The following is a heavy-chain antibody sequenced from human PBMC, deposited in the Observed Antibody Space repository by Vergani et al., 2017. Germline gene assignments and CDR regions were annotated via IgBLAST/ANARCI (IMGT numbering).Heavy chain of an antibody. Sequence: QVQLQESGPGLVKPSQTLSLTCSVSGYSISSGVYYCNCIRQHPGKGLEWIGYIYSTGSTHHNPSLRRRINMSVDTSKNQFSLKLNSVTAADTAMYYCARMGGYDEGDAFRIGYFDSWGPGILVTVSS. J-gene: IGHJ4*02. D-gene: IGHD3-22*01. CDR1: GYSISSGVYY. CDR3: ARMGGYDEGDAFRIGYFDS. V-gene: IGHV4-31*03. CDR2: IYSTGST.